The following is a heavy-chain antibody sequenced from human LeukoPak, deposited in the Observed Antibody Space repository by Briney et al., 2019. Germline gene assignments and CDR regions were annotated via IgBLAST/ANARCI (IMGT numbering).Heavy chain of an antibody. CDR3: AKDSRGGPDYLAAAGYYYGMDV. CDR2: LSGRGSNT. V-gene: IGHV3-23*01. J-gene: IGHJ6*02. CDR1: GFNFSTYA. Sequence: GGSLRLSCAASGFNFSTYAMSWVRQAPAKGLEWVSALSGRGSNTYYADSVKGRFTISRDNSKNTLYLQMNSLRAEDTAVYYCAKDSRGGPDYLAAAGYYYGMDVWGRGTTDTVSS. D-gene: IGHD6-13*01.